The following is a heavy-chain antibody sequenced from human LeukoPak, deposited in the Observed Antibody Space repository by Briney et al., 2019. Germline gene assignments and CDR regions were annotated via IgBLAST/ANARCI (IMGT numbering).Heavy chain of an antibody. D-gene: IGHD6-13*01. V-gene: IGHV4-4*07. Sequence: ETLSLTCTVSGGSISSYYWSWIRQPAGKGLEWIGRIYTSGSTNYNPSLKSRVTMSVDTSKNQFSLKLSSVTAADTAVYYCASGPPAAENYAFDIWGQGTMVTVSS. CDR1: GGSISSYY. J-gene: IGHJ3*02. CDR2: IYTSGST. CDR3: ASGPPAAENYAFDI.